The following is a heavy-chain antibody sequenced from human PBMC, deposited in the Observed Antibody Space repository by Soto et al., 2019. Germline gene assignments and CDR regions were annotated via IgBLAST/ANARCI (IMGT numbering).Heavy chain of an antibody. CDR3: AKDLGREDIVVVVAATVPQGGMDV. Sequence: VGSLRHSWAASGLTCSSYGMHWVRQATGKGLEWVAVISYDGSNKYYADSVKGRFTISRDNSKNTLYLQMNSLRAEDTAVYYCAKDLGREDIVVVVAATVPQGGMDVWGQGTTVTVSS. CDR1: GLTCSSYG. D-gene: IGHD2-15*01. V-gene: IGHV3-30*18. CDR2: ISYDGSNK. J-gene: IGHJ6*02.